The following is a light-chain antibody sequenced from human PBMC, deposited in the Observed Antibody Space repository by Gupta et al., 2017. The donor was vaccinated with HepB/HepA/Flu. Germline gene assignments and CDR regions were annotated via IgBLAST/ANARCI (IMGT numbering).Light chain of an antibody. J-gene: IGKJ1*01. CDR3: QQYYSSLWT. Sequence: DIVMTQSPDSLAVSLGERATIDCKSSQNLLYSSNNKNYLAWYQQKPGQPPRLLIYWASTRESGVTDRFRGSGSGTDFTLTISSLQAEDVAVYYCQQYYSSLWTFGRGTKVEIK. CDR2: WAS. V-gene: IGKV4-1*01. CDR1: QNLLYSSNNKNY.